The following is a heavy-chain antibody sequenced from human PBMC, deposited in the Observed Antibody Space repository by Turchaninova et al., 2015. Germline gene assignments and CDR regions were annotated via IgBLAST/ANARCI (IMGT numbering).Heavy chain of an antibody. J-gene: IGHJ6*03. CDR3: AGGRRTESTNFYYYMDV. CDR2: FSTSGNKK. D-gene: IGHD3-10*01. CDR1: EITFSNFE. Sequence: EVKLVESGGGLVLPGGSLRLSCTASEITFSNFEINWVRRAPGKGLGWISSFSTSGNKKDYADSVDGRFTFSRDNAKNSGYLQMNSLRVEDTAIYYCAGGRRTESTNFYYYMDVWGNGTTVTVSS. V-gene: IGHV3-48*03.